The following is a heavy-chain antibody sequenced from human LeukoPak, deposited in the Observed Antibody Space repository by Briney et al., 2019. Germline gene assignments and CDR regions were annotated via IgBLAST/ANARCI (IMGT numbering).Heavy chain of an antibody. J-gene: IGHJ4*02. V-gene: IGHV3-23*01. D-gene: IGHD2-21*02. Sequence: GALRLSCAASGFTFSSYAMSWVRQAPGKGLEWVSAISGSGGSTYYADSVRGRFTISRDNSKNTLYLQMNSLRAEDTAVYYCAKDPMGDDGYWGQGTLVTVSS. CDR2: ISGSGGST. CDR3: AKDPMGDDGY. CDR1: GFTFSSYA.